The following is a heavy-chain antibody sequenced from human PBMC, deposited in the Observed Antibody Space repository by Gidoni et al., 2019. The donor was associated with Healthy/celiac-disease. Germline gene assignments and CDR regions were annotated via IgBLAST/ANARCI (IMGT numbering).Heavy chain of an antibody. Sequence: QVQLVESGGGVVQPGRSLRLSCAASGFTFSSYAMHWVRQAPGKGLEWVAVISYDGSNKYYADSVKGRFTISRDNSKNTLYLQMNSLRAEDTAVYYCARDNYMDVWGKGTTVTVSS. CDR3: ARDNYMDV. V-gene: IGHV3-30-3*01. CDR2: ISYDGSNK. CDR1: GFTFSSYA. J-gene: IGHJ6*03.